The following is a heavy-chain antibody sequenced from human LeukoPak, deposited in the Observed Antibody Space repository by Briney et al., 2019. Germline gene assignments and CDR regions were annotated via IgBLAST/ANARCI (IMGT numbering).Heavy chain of an antibody. D-gene: IGHD6-13*01. CDR3: AREGDGDSSSWSNNWFDP. CDR1: GYTFTSYG. J-gene: IGHJ5*02. V-gene: IGHV1-18*01. Sequence: GASVKVSCKASGYTFTSYGISWVRQAPGQGLEWMGWISAYNGNTNYAQKPQGRVTMTTDTSTSTAYMELRSLRSDDTAVYYCAREGDGDSSSWSNNWFDPWGQGTLVTVSS. CDR2: ISAYNGNT.